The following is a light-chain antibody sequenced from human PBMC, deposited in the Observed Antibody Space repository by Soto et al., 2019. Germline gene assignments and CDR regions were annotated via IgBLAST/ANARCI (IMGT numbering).Light chain of an antibody. CDR1: QSISTF. CDR3: QQSYTPRALT. J-gene: IGKJ4*01. CDR2: SAS. Sequence: IQMTQSPSSLSASVGDRVTITCRASQSISTFLNWYQQTPGKAPKLIISSASTLQTGAPARFSGSGSGTDFTLTISRLQPEDFATYYCQQSYTPRALTFGGGTKVEIK. V-gene: IGKV1-39*01.